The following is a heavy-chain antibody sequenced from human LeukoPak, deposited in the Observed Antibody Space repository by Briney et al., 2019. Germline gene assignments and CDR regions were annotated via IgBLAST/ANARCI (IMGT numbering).Heavy chain of an antibody. CDR1: GFTFSSYG. V-gene: IGHV3-23*01. D-gene: IGHD3-9*01. Sequence: GGSLRLSCAASGFTFSSYGMSWVRQAPGKGLEWVSAVSGSGGSTYYADSVKGRFTISRDNSKNTLYLQMNSLRAEDTAVYYCAKDKRYDILTGYSDYWGQGTLVTVSS. CDR3: AKDKRYDILTGYSDY. CDR2: VSGSGGST. J-gene: IGHJ4*02.